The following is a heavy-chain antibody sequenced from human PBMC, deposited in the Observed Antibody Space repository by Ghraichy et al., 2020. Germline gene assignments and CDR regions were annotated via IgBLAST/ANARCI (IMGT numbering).Heavy chain of an antibody. CDR2: MSYSENT. V-gene: IGHV4-31*03. J-gene: IGHJ6*02. Sequence: SETLSLTCTVSGGSISSGGYYWSWIRQHPGKGLEWIGYMSYSENTYYNPSLKSRVIISVDTSKSQFSLKLSSVTAADTAVYYCAREITGVAQTGYYYYVMDVWGRGTTVTVSS. D-gene: IGHD7-27*01. CDR1: GGSISSGGYY. CDR3: AREITGVAQTGYYYYVMDV.